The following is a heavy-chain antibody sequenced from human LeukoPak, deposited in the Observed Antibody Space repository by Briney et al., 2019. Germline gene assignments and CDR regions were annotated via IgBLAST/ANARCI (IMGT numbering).Heavy chain of an antibody. V-gene: IGHV4-39*01. J-gene: IGHJ4*02. CDR3: ARKGVVTAIQYFDY. Sequence: IGRIYYSGSTYYNPSLKSRVTISVDTSKNQFSLKLSSVTAADTAVYYCARKGVVTAIQYFDYWGQGTLVTVSS. CDR2: IYYSGST. D-gene: IGHD2-21*02.